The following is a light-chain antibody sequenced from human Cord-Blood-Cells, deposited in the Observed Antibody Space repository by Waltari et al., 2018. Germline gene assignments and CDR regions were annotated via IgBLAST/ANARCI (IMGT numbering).Light chain of an antibody. CDR3: QQRSNWPPT. CDR1: QSVSSY. J-gene: IGKJ4*01. V-gene: IGKV3-11*01. Sequence: EIVLTQSPAPLSLSPGERATLSCRPSQSVSSYLAWYQQKPGQAPRLLIYDASNRATGIPARFSGSGSGTDFTLTISSLEPEDFAVYYCQQRSNWPPTFGGGTKVEIK. CDR2: DAS.